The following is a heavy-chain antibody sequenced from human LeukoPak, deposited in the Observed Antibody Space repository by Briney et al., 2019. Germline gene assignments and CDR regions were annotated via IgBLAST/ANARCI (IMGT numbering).Heavy chain of an antibody. J-gene: IGHJ3*02. Sequence: GESLKISCKGSGYRFTTYWIAWVRQMPGKGLGWMGIVYPVDSDTEYSPSFQGQVTISVDKSLSTAYLQWSSLEASDTAMYYCARQGLSGGFDIWGQGTKVTVSS. CDR2: VYPVDSDT. V-gene: IGHV5-51*01. CDR1: GYRFTTYW. D-gene: IGHD2-15*01. CDR3: ARQGLSGGFDI.